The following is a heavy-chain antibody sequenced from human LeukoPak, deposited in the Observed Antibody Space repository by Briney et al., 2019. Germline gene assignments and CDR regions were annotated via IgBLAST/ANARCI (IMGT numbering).Heavy chain of an antibody. CDR2: ISGSGGST. D-gene: IGHD6-6*01. CDR3: AKAMYSSSSPGDY. V-gene: IGHV3-23*01. Sequence: GGSLRLSCAASGFTFSSYAMSWVRQAPGKGLEWVSAISGSGGSTYYADSVKGRFTISRDNSKNTPHLQMNSLRAEDTAVYYCAKAMYSSSSPGDYWGQGTLVTVSS. CDR1: GFTFSSYA. J-gene: IGHJ4*02.